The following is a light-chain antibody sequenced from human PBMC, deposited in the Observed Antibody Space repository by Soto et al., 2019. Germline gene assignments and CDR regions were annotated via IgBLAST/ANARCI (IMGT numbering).Light chain of an antibody. J-gene: IGLJ2*01. CDR1: SSNIGNNA. CDR2: YDD. V-gene: IGLV1-36*01. CDR3: AAWDDSLNGVV. Sequence: QSVLTQPPSVSEGPRQRVTISCSGSSSNIGNNAVNWYQQLPGKAPKLLIYYDDLLPSGVSDRFSGSKSGTSASLAISGLQSADEADYYCAAWDDSLNGVVFGGGTKLTVL.